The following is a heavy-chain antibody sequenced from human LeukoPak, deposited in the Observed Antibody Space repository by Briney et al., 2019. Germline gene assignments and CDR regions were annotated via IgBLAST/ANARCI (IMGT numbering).Heavy chain of an antibody. D-gene: IGHD6-13*01. V-gene: IGHV3-9*01. CDR2: ISWNSGSR. J-gene: IGHJ4*02. CDR1: GFTLDDNA. CDR3: ARDARQQLVERFDY. Sequence: PGGPLRPPSAALGFTLDDNAMPWVRQVLGKGLEGVPGISWNSGSRGYADSVKGRFTISRDNAKNSLYLQMNSLRAEDTAVYYCARDARQQLVERFDYWGQGTLVTVSS.